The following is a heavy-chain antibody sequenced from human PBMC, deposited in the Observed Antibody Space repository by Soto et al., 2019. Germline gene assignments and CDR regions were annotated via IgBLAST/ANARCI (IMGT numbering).Heavy chain of an antibody. CDR1: GGSFSGFY. V-gene: IGHV4-34*01. J-gene: IGHJ2*01. CDR2: INHSGSS. CDR3: ARMAGPWYFDL. Sequence: PSETLSLTCAVHGGSFSGFYWTWIRQPPGKGLEWIGEINHSGSSNYNPPLKSRVTMSLGTSRNQFSLSLNSVTAADTAVYYCARMAGPWYFDLWGRGTLVTVSS.